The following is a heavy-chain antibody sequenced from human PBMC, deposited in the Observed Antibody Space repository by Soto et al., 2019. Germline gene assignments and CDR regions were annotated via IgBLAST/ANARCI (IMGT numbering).Heavy chain of an antibody. D-gene: IGHD2-15*01. CDR1: GGSFSGYY. CDR3: ARGQGYCSGGSCYSLKQDYYYYYMDV. J-gene: IGHJ6*03. V-gene: IGHV4-34*01. Sequence: SETLSLTCAVYGGSFSGYYWSWIRQPPGKGLEWIGEINHSGSTNYNPSLKSRVTISVDTSKNQFSLKLSSVTAADTAVYYCARGQGYCSGGSCYSLKQDYYYYYMDVWGKGTTVTVSS. CDR2: INHSGST.